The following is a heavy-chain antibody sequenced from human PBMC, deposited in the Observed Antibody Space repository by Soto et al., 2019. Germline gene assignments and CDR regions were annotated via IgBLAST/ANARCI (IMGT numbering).Heavy chain of an antibody. D-gene: IGHD2-15*01. J-gene: IGHJ4*02. V-gene: IGHV4-30-2*01. CDR1: GGSISRGGYS. CDR3: ARVSCGGSCLDY. CDR2: IYHSGST. Sequence: PSETLSLTCAVSGGSISRGGYSWSWIRQPPGKGLEWIGYIYHSGSTYYNPSLKSRVTISVDRSKNQFSLKLSSVTAADTAVYYCARVSCGGSCLDYWGQGTLVTAPQ.